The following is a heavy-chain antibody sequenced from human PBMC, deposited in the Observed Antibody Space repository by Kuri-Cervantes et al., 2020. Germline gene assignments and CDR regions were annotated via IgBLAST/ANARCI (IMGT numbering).Heavy chain of an antibody. CDR2: INSDGSST. V-gene: IGHV3-74*01. J-gene: IGHJ4*02. CDR1: GFTFSSYW. D-gene: IGHD3-9*01. CDR3: ARDRSILTGYSFPDY. Sequence: GGSLRLSCAASGFTFSSYWMHWVRQAPGKGLVWVSRINSDGSSTSYADSVKGRFTISRDNSKNTLYLQMNSLRAEDTAVYYCARDRSILTGYSFPDYWGQGTLVTVSS.